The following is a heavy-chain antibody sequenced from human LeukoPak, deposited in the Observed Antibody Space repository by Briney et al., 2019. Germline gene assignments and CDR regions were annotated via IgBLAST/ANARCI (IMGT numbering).Heavy chain of an antibody. CDR1: GFSFSYYW. D-gene: IGHD3-3*01. CDR3: ARDGPRIFGVVSYFDY. CDR2: INQDGSEK. V-gene: IGHV3-7*01. J-gene: IGHJ4*02. Sequence: PGGSLRLSCAASGFSFSYYWMSWVRQAPGKGLEWVANINQDGSEKYYVDSVKGRFTTSSDNAKNSLFLQMNGLRAEDTAVYYCARDGPRIFGVVSYFDYWGQGTLVTVSS.